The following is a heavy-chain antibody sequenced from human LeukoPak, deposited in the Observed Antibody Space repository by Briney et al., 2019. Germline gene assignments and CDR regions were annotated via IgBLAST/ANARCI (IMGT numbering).Heavy chain of an antibody. D-gene: IGHD1-1*01. Sequence: TGGSLRLSCAASGLTFSRYWMHWVRQAPGKRLVWVSRINSEGSSTSYADSVKGRFTISRDNAKNTLYLQMNSLRAEDTAVYYCAREGPTTPPSPWGQGTLVTVSS. V-gene: IGHV3-74*01. CDR2: INSEGSST. J-gene: IGHJ5*02. CDR3: AREGPTTPPSP. CDR1: GLTFSRYW.